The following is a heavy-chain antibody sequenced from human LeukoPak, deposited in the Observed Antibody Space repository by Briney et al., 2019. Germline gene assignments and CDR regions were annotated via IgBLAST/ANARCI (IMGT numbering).Heavy chain of an antibody. CDR1: GGSISSGSYY. Sequence: PSETLSLTCTVSGGSISSGSYYWGWIRQPPGKGLEWIGSIYYSGSTYYNPSLKSQVTISVDTSKNQFSLKLSSVTAADTAVYYCARLANWTDFWSGYDLNWFDPWGQGTLVTVSS. CDR2: IYYSGST. J-gene: IGHJ5*02. D-gene: IGHD3-3*01. CDR3: ARLANWTDFWSGYDLNWFDP. V-gene: IGHV4-39*01.